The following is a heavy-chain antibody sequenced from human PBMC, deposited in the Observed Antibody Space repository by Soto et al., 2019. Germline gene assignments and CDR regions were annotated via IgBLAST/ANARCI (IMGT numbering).Heavy chain of an antibody. Sequence: QVQLVQSGAEVKKPGSSVKVSCKASGGTFSSYAISWVRPAPGQGLEWMGGIIPIFGTANYAQKFQGRVTITADESTSTAYMELSSLRAEDTAVYYCARDAASMPLHIVVVTAIPRAFDIWGQGTMVTVSS. CDR1: GGTFSSYA. CDR2: IIPIFGTA. J-gene: IGHJ3*02. V-gene: IGHV1-69*01. D-gene: IGHD2-21*02. CDR3: ARDAASMPLHIVVVTAIPRAFDI.